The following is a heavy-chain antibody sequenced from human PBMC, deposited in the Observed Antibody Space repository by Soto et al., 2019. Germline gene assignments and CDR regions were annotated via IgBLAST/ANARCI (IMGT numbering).Heavy chain of an antibody. CDR3: ARDLSISSPYFDF. J-gene: IGHJ4*02. V-gene: IGHV3-7*01. CDR2: IKQDGSEK. D-gene: IGHD6-6*01. Sequence: PGGSLRLSCAASGFTFSSYWMSWVRQAPGKGLEWVANIKQDGSEKYYVDSVKGRFTISRDNAKNSLYVQMNSLRAEDTAVYYCARDLSISSPYFDFWGQGTLVTAPQ. CDR1: GFTFSSYW.